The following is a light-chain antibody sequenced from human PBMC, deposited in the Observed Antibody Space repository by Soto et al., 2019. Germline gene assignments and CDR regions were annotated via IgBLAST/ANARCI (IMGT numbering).Light chain of an antibody. J-gene: IGLJ1*01. V-gene: IGLV2-8*01. CDR1: SSDVGGYKY. CDR3: SSYAGSNTDYV. CDR2: EVS. Sequence: QSAMTQPPSASGSPGQSVTISCTGTSSDVGGYKYVSWYQQHPGKVPKLMIYEVSKRPSGVPDRFSGSKSGNTASLTVSGLHAEDEADYYCSSYAGSNTDYVFGTGTKVTVL.